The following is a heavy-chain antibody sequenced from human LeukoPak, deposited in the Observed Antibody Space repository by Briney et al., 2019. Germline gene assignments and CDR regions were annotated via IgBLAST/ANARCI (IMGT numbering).Heavy chain of an antibody. J-gene: IGHJ4*02. V-gene: IGHV1-2*02. CDR3: ARHPYSGSYHFDY. Sequence: ASVKVSRKASGYTFTGYYIHWVRQAPGQGLEWMGWINSNSGGTNSAQKFQGRVTMTRDTSISTAYMELSRLRSDDTAVYYCARHPYSGSYHFDYWGQGTLVTVSS. CDR2: INSNSGGT. CDR1: GYTFTGYY. D-gene: IGHD1-26*01.